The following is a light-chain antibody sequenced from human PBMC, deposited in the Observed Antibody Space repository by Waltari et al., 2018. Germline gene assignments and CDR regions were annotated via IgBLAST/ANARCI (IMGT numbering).Light chain of an antibody. CDR2: DAS. V-gene: IGKV3-11*01. CDR1: QSVANY. CDR3: QQRSDWPT. J-gene: IGKJ4*01. Sequence: EIVLTQAPTTLSLSPGERATLSCRASQSVANYLAWYQQKPGQAPRLLIFDASNRATCIPAKFSGSGSGTDFTLTISSLEPEDFAVYYCQQRSDWPTFGGGTKVEIK.